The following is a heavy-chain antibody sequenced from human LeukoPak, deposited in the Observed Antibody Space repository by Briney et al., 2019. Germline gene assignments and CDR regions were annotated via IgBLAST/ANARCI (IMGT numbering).Heavy chain of an antibody. CDR3: AREDDDSGYGFAY. D-gene: IGHD5-12*01. CDR1: GGSFSGYY. CDR2: INHSGST. J-gene: IGHJ4*02. Sequence: PSETLSLTCAVYGGSFSGYYWSWVRQPPGKGLEWIGEINHSGSTKYNPSLNSRVAISVDTSKNQFSLRLSSVTAADTAVYYCAREDDDSGYGFAYWRQGTPVTVSS. V-gene: IGHV4-34*01.